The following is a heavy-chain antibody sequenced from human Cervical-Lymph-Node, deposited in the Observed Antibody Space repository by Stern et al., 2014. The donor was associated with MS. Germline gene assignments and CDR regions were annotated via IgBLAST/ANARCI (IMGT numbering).Heavy chain of an antibody. CDR1: GD. CDR2: IIRPVGTA. CDR3: ATGAGDNWFDP. J-gene: IGHJ5*02. Sequence: VQLVQSGAPSKKPGSSVRVSCKASGDISWLRQAPGQGLEYMGGIIRPVGTAHYTTGFQGRLTITQVKSTNTTYMELSSLRSDDTAIYYCATGAGDNWFDPWGQGTLVSVSS. V-gene: IGHV1-69*06. D-gene: IGHD3-10*01.